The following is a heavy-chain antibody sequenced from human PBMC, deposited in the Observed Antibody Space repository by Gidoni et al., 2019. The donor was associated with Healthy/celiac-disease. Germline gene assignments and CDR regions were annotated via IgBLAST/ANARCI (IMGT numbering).Heavy chain of an antibody. J-gene: IGHJ4*02. CDR3: ARDNCSGGSCYYGF. CDR1: GVSISSYY. V-gene: IGHV4-4*07. D-gene: IGHD2-15*01. Sequence: QVQLQESGPGLVKPSETLSLTCTVSGVSISSYYWSWIRQPAGKALEWIGRFYSSGNTNYNPSLKSRVTMSEDTSKNQFSLKLSSVTAADTAVYYCARDNCSGGSCYYGFWGQGTLVTVSS. CDR2: FYSSGNT.